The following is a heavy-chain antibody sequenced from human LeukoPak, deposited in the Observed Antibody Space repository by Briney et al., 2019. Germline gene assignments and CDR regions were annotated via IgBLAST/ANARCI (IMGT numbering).Heavy chain of an antibody. CDR1: GFTFDDYA. J-gene: IGHJ4*02. CDR3: AKDMAAYYYASGNIDY. V-gene: IGHV3-43D*03. CDR2: ISWDGGST. Sequence: GGSLRLSCAASGFTFDDYAMHWVRQAPGKGLEWVSLISWDGGSTYYADSVKGRFTISRDNRKNSLYLQMNSLRAEDTALYYCAKDMAAYYYASGNIDYWGQGTLVTVSS. D-gene: IGHD3-10*01.